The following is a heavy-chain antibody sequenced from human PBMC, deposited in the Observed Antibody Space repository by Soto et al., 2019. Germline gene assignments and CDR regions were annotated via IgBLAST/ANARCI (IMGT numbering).Heavy chain of an antibody. V-gene: IGHV4-59*12. CDR3: ARLVYYYYLDV. J-gene: IGHJ6*03. CDR1: GASITSYY. Sequence: QGQLQESGPGLVRPSETLSLTCTVSGASITSYYWSWIRQSSGKGLEWIGYIHYSGSTNYNPSLESRVTMSIDTSESQFSLRLRSVTAADTAVYYCARLVYYYYLDVWGKGTAVTVSS. D-gene: IGHD6-6*01. CDR2: IHYSGST.